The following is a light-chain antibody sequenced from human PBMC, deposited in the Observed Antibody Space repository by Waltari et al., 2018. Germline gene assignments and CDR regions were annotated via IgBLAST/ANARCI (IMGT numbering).Light chain of an antibody. CDR1: QAINNH. CDR3: QQYDNLVT. V-gene: IGKV1-33*01. J-gene: IGKJ4*01. Sequence: MTQSPSSLSASVGDRVTITCQASQAINNHLNWYQQKPGKAPELLIYDVSKLETGVPSRFGGSGSGTDFSFTISSLQPEDIATYYCQQYDNLVTFGGGTRV. CDR2: DVS.